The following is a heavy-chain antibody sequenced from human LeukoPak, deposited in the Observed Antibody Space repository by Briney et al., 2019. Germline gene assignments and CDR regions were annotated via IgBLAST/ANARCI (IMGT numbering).Heavy chain of an antibody. CDR2: IYTSGST. D-gene: IGHD3-10*01. V-gene: IGHV4-4*07. CDR1: GASITGYY. CDR3: ARSRMVRGVIGYYFDY. Sequence: SETLSLTCSVSGASITGYYWSWIRQPAGKGLEWIGRIYTSGSTNYNPSLKSRVTMSVDTSKNQFSLKLSSVTAADTAVYYCARSRMVRGVIGYYFDYWGQGTLVTVSS. J-gene: IGHJ4*02.